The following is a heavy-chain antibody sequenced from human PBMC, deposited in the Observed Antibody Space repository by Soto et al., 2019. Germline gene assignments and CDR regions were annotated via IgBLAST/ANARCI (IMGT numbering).Heavy chain of an antibody. CDR3: ARVCGGDCYYTRGIDY. D-gene: IGHD2-21*02. V-gene: IGHV4-30-4*01. CDR2: ISYTGST. Sequence: QVQLQESGPGLVKTSQTLSLTCTVSGGSISSGDHYWSWIRQPPGKGLEWIAYISYTGSTYYNPSLNSRVTISVDTSKNRFSLKRSSVTAADTAVYYCARVCGGDCYYTRGIDYWGQGTLVTVSS. J-gene: IGHJ4*02. CDR1: GGSISSGDHY.